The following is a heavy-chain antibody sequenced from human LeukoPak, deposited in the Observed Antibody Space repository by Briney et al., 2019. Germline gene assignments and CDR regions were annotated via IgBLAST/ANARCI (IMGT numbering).Heavy chain of an antibody. CDR2: ISSSGGST. CDR3: ARTSGYSIEYYFDY. D-gene: IGHD3-3*01. J-gene: IGHJ4*02. V-gene: IGHV3-64*01. Sequence: GGSLRLSCAASGFTFSSYWMHWVRQTPGKGLEYVSGISSSGGSTYYANSVQGRFTISRDNSKNTLYLQMGSLRAEDMAVYYCARTSGYSIEYYFDYWGQGTLVTVSS. CDR1: GFTFSSYW.